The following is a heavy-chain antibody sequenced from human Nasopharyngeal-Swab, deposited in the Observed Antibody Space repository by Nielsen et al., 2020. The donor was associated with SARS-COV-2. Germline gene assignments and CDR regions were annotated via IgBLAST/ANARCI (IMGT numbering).Heavy chain of an antibody. D-gene: IGHD6-13*01. CDR2: ISAYNGNT. V-gene: IGHV1-18*01. CDR3: ARVEAAAGYYYYYYMDV. CDR1: GYTFTSYG. Sequence: ASVKVSCKASGYTFTSYGISWVRQAPGQGLEWMGWISAYNGNTNSAQKLQGRVTMTTDTSTSTAYMELRSLRSDDTAVYYCARVEAAAGYYYYYYMDVWGKGTTVTVSS. J-gene: IGHJ6*03.